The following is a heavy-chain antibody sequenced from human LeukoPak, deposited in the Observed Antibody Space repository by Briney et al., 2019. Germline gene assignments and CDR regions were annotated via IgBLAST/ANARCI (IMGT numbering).Heavy chain of an antibody. CDR3: ARVRAIWDAFDI. V-gene: IGHV4-59*01. D-gene: IGHD3-3*01. CDR2: IYYSGST. Sequence: SETLSLTCTVSGGSISSYYWSWIRQPPGKGLEWIGYIYYSGSTNYNPSLKSRVTISVDTSTNQFSLKRSSVTAADTAVYYCARVRAIWDAFDIWGQGTMVTVSS. CDR1: GGSISSYY. J-gene: IGHJ3*02.